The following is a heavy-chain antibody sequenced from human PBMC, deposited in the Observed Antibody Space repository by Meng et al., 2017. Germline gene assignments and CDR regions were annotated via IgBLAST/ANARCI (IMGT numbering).Heavy chain of an antibody. D-gene: IGHD1-26*01. V-gene: IGHV6-1*01. J-gene: IGHJ4*02. CDR1: GDSVSSNSAA. CDR3: ARGSYSFDS. Sequence: LPQSGPGLVKPSQTLSLICAISGDSVSSNSAAWNWIRQSPSRGLEWLGRAYYRSKWYHDYAESVKSRISIDPDTSKNQFSLQLRSVTPEDSAVYYCARGSYSFDSWGQRTLVTVSS. CDR2: AYYRSKWYH.